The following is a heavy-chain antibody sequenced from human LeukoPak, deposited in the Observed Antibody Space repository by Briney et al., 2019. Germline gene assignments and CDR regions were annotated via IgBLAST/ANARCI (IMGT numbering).Heavy chain of an antibody. V-gene: IGHV3-7*01. CDR1: GITLSVYW. J-gene: IGHJ4*02. CDR3: ARSGSGYFDY. Sequence: GGSLRLSCAASGITLSVYWMSWVRQAPGKGLEWVANIKQDGSEKYYRDSVQGRFTISRDNAKNSLYLQMNSLRAEDTAVYYCARSGSGYFDYWGQGSLVTVPS. CDR2: IKQDGSEK.